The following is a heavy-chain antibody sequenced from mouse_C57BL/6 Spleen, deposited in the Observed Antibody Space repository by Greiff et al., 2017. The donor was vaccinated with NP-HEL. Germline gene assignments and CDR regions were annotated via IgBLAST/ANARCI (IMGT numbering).Heavy chain of an antibody. CDR2: ISYSGST. CDR3: ARTARIKY. D-gene: IGHD1-2*01. V-gene: IGHV3-2*02. J-gene: IGHJ2*01. Sequence: EVKLLESGPGLVKPSQSLSLPCTVTGYSITSGYGWNWIRQFPGNKLEWMGYISYSGSTKYNPSLKSRISITRDTSKNHVFLQLNSVTTEDTATYYCARTARIKYWGQGTTLTVSS. CDR1: GYSITSGYG.